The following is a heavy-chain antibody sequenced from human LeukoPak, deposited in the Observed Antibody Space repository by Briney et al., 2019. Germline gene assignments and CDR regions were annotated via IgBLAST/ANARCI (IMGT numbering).Heavy chain of an antibody. Sequence: GGSLRLSCAAPGFTFSSYAMSWVRQAPGKGLEWVSAISGSGGSTYYADSVKGRFTISRDNSKDTLYLQMNSLRAEDTAVYYCAKDGRGIAAYDYWGQGTLVTVSS. CDR3: AKDGRGIAAYDY. V-gene: IGHV3-23*01. CDR2: ISGSGGST. CDR1: GFTFSSYA. D-gene: IGHD6-13*01. J-gene: IGHJ4*02.